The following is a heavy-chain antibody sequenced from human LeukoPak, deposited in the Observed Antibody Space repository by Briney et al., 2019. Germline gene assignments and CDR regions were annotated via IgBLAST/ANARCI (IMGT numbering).Heavy chain of an antibody. V-gene: IGHV3-23*01. CDR2: ISGGASST. D-gene: IGHD3-10*01. CDR3: AKTTSWLGEGPFYY. Sequence: GGSLRLSCAASGFTFSNYAMDWVRQAPGKGLEWLSTISGGASSTYYVDSVEGRFTISRDNSKHMLYLQMNSLRAEDTALYYCAKTTSWLGEGPFYYWGQGTLVTVSS. J-gene: IGHJ4*02. CDR1: GFTFSNYA.